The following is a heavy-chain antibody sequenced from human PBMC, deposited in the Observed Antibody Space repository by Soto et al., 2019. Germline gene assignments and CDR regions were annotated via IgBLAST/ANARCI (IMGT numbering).Heavy chain of an antibody. Sequence: GGSLRLSCAASGFTFSSYAMSWVRQAPGKGLEWVSAISGSGGSTYYADSVKGRFTISRDNSKNTLYLQMNSLRAEDTAVYYCAKAGNWNDYYYYGMDVWGQGTTVTVSS. V-gene: IGHV3-23*01. CDR1: GFTFSSYA. D-gene: IGHD1-20*01. J-gene: IGHJ6*02. CDR3: AKAGNWNDYYYYGMDV. CDR2: ISGSGGST.